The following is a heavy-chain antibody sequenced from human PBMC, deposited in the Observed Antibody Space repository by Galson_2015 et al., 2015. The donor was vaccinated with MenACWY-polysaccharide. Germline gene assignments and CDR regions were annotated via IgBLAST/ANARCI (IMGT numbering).Heavy chain of an antibody. J-gene: IGHJ4*02. Sequence: SLRLSCAGSGLTFSSYGMGWVRQAPGKGLEWVSGLSPTTGNTYYADSVRGWFTISRDNSKNTLYLQMDSLRAEDTALYYCAKGAAHYGSGNYYDYWGQGTQVTVSS. V-gene: IGHV3-23*01. CDR3: AKGAAHYGSGNYYDY. CDR2: LSPTTGNT. D-gene: IGHD3-10*01. CDR1: GLTFSSYG.